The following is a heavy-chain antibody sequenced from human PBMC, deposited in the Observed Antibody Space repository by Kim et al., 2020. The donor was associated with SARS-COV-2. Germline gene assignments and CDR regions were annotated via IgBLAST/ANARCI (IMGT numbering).Heavy chain of an antibody. Sequence: SETLSLTCSISGGSIGTSHWTWIRQPPGKGLEWIGFIFDSGSTLYNPSLKSRVTISVDRSKSQFSLNLNSVTAADTAVYYCARRSRNSAAVLDVLVIWG. CDR3: ARRSRNSAAVLDVLVI. CDR2: IFDSGST. V-gene: IGHV4-59*13. J-gene: IGHJ3*02. CDR1: GGSIGTSH. D-gene: IGHD6-13*01.